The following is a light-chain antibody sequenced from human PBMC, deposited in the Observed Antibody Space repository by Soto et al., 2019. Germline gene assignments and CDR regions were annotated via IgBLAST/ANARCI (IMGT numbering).Light chain of an antibody. Sequence: QSVLTQPASVSGSPGQSITISCTGTSSDVGGYNYVSWYQQHPGKAPKVMIYDVSNRPSGVSNRFSGSKSGNTASLTISGLQTEDEADYYCSSYTSSSTLFYVFGTGTKLTVL. CDR3: SSYTSSSTLFYV. CDR1: SSDVGGYNY. J-gene: IGLJ1*01. V-gene: IGLV2-14*01. CDR2: DVS.